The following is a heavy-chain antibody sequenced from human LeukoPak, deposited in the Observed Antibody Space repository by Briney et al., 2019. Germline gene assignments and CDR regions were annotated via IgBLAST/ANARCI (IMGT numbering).Heavy chain of an antibody. V-gene: IGHV3-23*01. Sequence: GGSLRLSCAASGFTFSNYAMSWVRQAPGKGLEWVSAISGSGGSTYYADSVKGRFTISRDNSKNTLYLQMNSLRAEDTAVYYCAKDRSSSWYSNWFDPWGQGTLVTVSS. CDR3: AKDRSSSWYSNWFDP. CDR2: ISGSGGST. CDR1: GFTFSNYA. D-gene: IGHD6-13*01. J-gene: IGHJ5*02.